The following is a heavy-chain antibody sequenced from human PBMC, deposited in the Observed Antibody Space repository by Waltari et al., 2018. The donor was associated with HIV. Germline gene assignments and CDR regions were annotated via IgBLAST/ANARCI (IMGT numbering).Heavy chain of an antibody. J-gene: IGHJ6*02. CDR3: ARVVVAATGDYYGMDV. CDR1: GFTFSSYW. D-gene: IGHD2-15*01. Sequence: EVQLVESGGGLVQPGGSLRLSCAASGFTFSSYWMHWVRQAPGKGLVWVSRINRDGSSTSYADSVKGRFTISRDHAKNTLYLQMNSLRAEDTAVYYCARVVVAATGDYYGMDVWGQGTTVTVSS. V-gene: IGHV3-74*01. CDR2: INRDGSST.